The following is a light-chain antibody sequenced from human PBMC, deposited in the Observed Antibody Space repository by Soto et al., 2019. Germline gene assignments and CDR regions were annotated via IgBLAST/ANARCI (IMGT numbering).Light chain of an antibody. CDR1: SSDVGGYNY. Sequence: QSVLTQPPSASGSPGQSVTISCTGTSSDVGGYNYVSWYQQHPGKAPKLMIYAVSRRPSGVPDRFSGSKSGNTASLIEAGLQAEDEADYYCSSDAGGNNWVFGGGSKLTVL. CDR2: AVS. V-gene: IGLV2-8*01. CDR3: SSDAGGNNWV. J-gene: IGLJ2*01.